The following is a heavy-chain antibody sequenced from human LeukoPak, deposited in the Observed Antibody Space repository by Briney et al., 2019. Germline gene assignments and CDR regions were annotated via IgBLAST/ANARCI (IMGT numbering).Heavy chain of an antibody. CDR3: ARGGSPIFYYYIDV. V-gene: IGHV1-46*01. CDR1: GYTFTSYY. D-gene: IGHD2-21*01. J-gene: IGHJ6*03. CDR2: INPSGGST. Sequence: ASVKVSCKASGYTFTSYYMHWVRQAPGQGLEWMGIINPSGGSTNYAQKLQGRVTMTTDTSTSTAYMELSRLRSDDTAVYYCARGGSPIFYYYIDVWGKGTTVTISS.